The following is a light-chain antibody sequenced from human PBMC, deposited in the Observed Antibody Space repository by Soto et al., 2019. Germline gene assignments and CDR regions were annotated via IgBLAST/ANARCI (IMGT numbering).Light chain of an antibody. CDR1: QSVSSSY. CDR3: QQYGSSPLT. CDR2: GAS. V-gene: IGKV3-20*01. J-gene: IGKJ4*01. Sequence: EIVLTQSPGTLSLSPGERATLSCRASQSVSSSYLAWYQQKPGQAPRLLIHGASSRAIGIPDRFSGSGSGTDFTLTISRLEPEDFALYYCQQYGSSPLTFGGGTKVEIK.